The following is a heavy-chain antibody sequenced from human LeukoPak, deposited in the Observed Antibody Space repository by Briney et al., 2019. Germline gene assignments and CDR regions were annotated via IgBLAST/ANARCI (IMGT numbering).Heavy chain of an antibody. V-gene: IGHV6-1*01. J-gene: IGHJ3*02. Sequence: SHTLSLTCAICGDIVSSNSAAWNWITQSPSRGLEWLGRTYYRYKWYNDYAVSVNSRITNTQDTSKHQLSLQLNSVTADDTHVYYCARVRADGSGYYYVYAFDIWGQGTMVTVSS. CDR3: ARVRADGSGYYYVYAFDI. CDR2: TYYRYKWYN. CDR1: GDIVSSNSAA. D-gene: IGHD3-22*01.